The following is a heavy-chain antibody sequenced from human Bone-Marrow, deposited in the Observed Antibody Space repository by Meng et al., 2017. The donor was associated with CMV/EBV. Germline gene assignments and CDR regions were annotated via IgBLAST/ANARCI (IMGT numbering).Heavy chain of an antibody. CDR1: GYTFTSYD. D-gene: IGHD2-2*02. CDR2: MNPNSGNT. V-gene: IGHV1-8*01. J-gene: IGHJ6*02. CDR3: ARGDIVVVPAAIHYYYYGMDV. Sequence: ASVKVSCKASGYTFTSYDINWVRQATGQGLEWMGWMNPNSGNTGYAQKFQGRVTMTRNTSISTAYMELSSLRSEDTAVYYCARGDIVVVPAAIHYYYYGMDVWGQGTTVTVS.